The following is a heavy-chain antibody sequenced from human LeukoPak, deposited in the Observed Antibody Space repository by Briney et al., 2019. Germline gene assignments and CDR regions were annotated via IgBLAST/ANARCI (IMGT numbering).Heavy chain of an antibody. D-gene: IGHD2-15*01. J-gene: IGHJ4*02. V-gene: IGHV4-34*01. CDR3: ARRFRHGLRLIDY. Sequence: SETLSLTCAVYGGSFSGYYWSWIRQPPGKGLEWIGEINHSGSTNYNPSLKSRVTISVDTSKNQFSLKLSSVTAADTAVYYCARRFRHGLRLIDYWGQGTLVTVSS. CDR1: GGSFSGYY. CDR2: INHSGST.